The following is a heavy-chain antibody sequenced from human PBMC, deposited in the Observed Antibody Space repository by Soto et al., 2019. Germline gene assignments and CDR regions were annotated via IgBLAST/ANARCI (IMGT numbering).Heavy chain of an antibody. CDR2: INHSGST. Sequence: PSETLSLTCAVYGGSFSGYYWSWIRQPPGKGLEWIGEINHSGSTNYNPSLKSRVTISVDTSKNQFSLKLSSETAADTAVYYCARSARYCSGGSCPTTVWGQGTLVTVSS. J-gene: IGHJ4*02. CDR3: ARSARYCSGGSCPTTV. CDR1: GGSFSGYY. D-gene: IGHD2-15*01. V-gene: IGHV4-34*01.